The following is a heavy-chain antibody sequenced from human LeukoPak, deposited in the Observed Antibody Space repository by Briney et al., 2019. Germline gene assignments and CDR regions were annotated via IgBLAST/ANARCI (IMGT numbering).Heavy chain of an antibody. CDR1: GYTFTIYY. CDR2: INPSGGST. V-gene: IGHV1-46*01. CDR3: ARDYYDSSGYYPLRY. D-gene: IGHD3-22*01. Sequence: ASVKVSCKASGYTFTIYYMHWVRQAPGQGLEWMGIINPSGGSTSYAQKFQGRVTMTRDMSTSTVYMELSSLRSEDTAVYYCARDYYDSSGYYPLRYWGQGTLVTVSS. J-gene: IGHJ4*02.